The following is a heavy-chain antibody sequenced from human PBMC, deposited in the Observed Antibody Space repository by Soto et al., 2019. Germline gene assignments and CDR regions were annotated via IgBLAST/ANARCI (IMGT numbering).Heavy chain of an antibody. D-gene: IGHD2-15*01. CDR3: ARDLADIVVVVAASAGPKAFAC. Sequence: SVNVSCEDSGGSFSSYSISWVRPAAGPVLEWMGGIIPIFGTANYAQKFQGRVTITADESTSTAYMELSSLRSEDTAVYYCARDLADIVVVVAASAGPKAFACWGQGTMVTVSS. CDR1: GGSFSSYS. V-gene: IGHV1-69*01. J-gene: IGHJ3*01. CDR2: IIPIFGTA.